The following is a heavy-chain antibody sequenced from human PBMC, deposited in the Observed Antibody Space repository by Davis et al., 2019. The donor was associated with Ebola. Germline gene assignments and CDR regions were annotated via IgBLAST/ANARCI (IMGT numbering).Heavy chain of an antibody. CDR1: GYIFTTYY. V-gene: IGHV1-46*01. J-gene: IGHJ3*01. CDR3: ARGGITDSALYH. CDR2: INPRGGDT. Sequence: ASVKVSCKASGYIFTTYYMHWVRQAPGQGLEWMGIINPRGGDTRFAQKFQGRVSMTRDTSSSTVYMGLYSLSSEDTAVYYCARGGITDSALYHWGQGTMVTVSS. D-gene: IGHD3-10*01.